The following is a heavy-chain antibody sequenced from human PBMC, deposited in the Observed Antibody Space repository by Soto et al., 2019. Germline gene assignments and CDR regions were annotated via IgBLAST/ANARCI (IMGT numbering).Heavy chain of an antibody. CDR3: ASARWDY. V-gene: IGHV4-34*01. J-gene: IGHJ4*02. CDR2: AYYTGST. Sequence: QVQLLQWGAGLLKPSETLSLTCAVCGGSFTSNYWSWVRQPPGKGLEWIGEAYYTGSTNYNPSLKSRVTISADPAQKQFSLKLTSVTAADTTRYYCASARWDYWGQGTLVTVSS. CDR1: GGSFTSNY.